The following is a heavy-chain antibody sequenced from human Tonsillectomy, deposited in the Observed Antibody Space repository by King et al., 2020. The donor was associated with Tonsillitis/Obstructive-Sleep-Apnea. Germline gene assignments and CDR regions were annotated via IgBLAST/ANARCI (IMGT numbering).Heavy chain of an antibody. Sequence: VQLQQWGAGLLKPSETLSLTCGVYGGSFSSYYWSWIRQTPGKGLEWIGEIDHSGSTNNNPSLKSRVSITVDASKNQFSLTLNSVTAADTAVYYCARGSVEQDWACDYWGQGTLVIVSS. CDR2: IDHSGST. J-gene: IGHJ4*02. CDR1: GGSFSSYY. V-gene: IGHV4-34*01. CDR3: ARGSVEQDWACDY. D-gene: IGHD3/OR15-3a*01.